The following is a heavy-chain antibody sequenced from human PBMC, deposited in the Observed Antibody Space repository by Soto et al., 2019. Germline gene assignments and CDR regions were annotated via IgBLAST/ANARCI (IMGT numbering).Heavy chain of an antibody. Sequence: QITLKESGPTLVKPTQTLTLTCTFSGFSLSTGGMAVGWIRQPPGRALEWLALIYWDDDRRYRPSLRSRLTVTKDTSKNQVVLTMTNVDPVDTATYYCVHSRCGGDCLRSYSSHYYYGVDVWGPGTTVTVSS. CDR3: VHSRCGGDCLRSYSSHYYYGVDV. CDR2: IYWDDDR. V-gene: IGHV2-5*02. CDR1: GFSLSTGGMA. J-gene: IGHJ6*02. D-gene: IGHD2-21*02.